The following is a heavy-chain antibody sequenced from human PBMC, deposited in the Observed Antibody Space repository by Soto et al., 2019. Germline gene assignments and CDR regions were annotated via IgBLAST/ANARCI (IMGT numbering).Heavy chain of an antibody. CDR1: GFSLSTSGVG. V-gene: IGHV2-5*02. J-gene: IGHJ5*02. Sequence: QITLKESGPPLVKPTQTLTLTCTFSGFSLSTSGVGVGWIRQPPGKALEWLALIYWDDDKRYSPSLKSRLTITKDTSKNPVVLTMTNMDPVDTATYYGAHRRKTYYDILTGNWFDPWGQGTLVTVSS. CDR2: IYWDDDK. CDR3: AHRRKTYYDILTGNWFDP. D-gene: IGHD3-9*01.